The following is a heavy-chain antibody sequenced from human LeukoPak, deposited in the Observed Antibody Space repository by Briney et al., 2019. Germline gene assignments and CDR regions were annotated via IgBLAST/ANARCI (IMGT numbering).Heavy chain of an antibody. CDR3: ARHGSSGWRRDFDY. J-gene: IGHJ4*02. V-gene: IGHV4-34*01. D-gene: IGHD6-19*01. CDR1: GGSFSGYY. Sequence: SETLSLTCAVYGGSFSGYYWSWIRQPPGKGLEWIGEINHSGSTNYNPSLKSRVTISVDTSKNQFSLKPSSVTAADTAVYYCARHGSSGWRRDFDYWGQGTLVTVSS. CDR2: INHSGST.